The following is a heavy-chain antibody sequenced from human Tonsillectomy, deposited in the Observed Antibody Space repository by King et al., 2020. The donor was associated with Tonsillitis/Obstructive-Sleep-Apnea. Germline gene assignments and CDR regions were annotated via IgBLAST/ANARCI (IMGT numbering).Heavy chain of an antibody. Sequence: VQLVESGGGLVQPGGSLRLSCAASGFTFSSYEMNWVRQAPGKGLEWVSYISSSGSTINYADSVKGRFTISRDNAKNSLYLQMNSLRAEDTAVYYCARDSHPEWFLNWFDPWGQGTLVTVSS. CDR3: ARDSHPEWFLNWFDP. J-gene: IGHJ5*02. V-gene: IGHV3-48*03. CDR2: ISSSGSTI. D-gene: IGHD3-3*01. CDR1: GFTFSSYE.